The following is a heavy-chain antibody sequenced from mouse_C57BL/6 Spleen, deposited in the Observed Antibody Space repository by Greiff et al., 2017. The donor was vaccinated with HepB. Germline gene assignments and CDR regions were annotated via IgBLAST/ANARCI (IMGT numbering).Heavy chain of an antibody. CDR3: ARTPIYYDYDKGSGYFDY. CDR2: IWSGGST. Sequence: QVQLQQSGPGLVQPSQSLSITCTVSGFSLTSYGVHWVRQSPGKGLEWLGVIWSGGSTDYNAAFISRLSISKDNSKSQVFFKMNSLQADDTAIYYCARTPIYYDYDKGSGYFDYWGQGTTLTVSS. J-gene: IGHJ2*01. CDR1: GFSLTSYG. D-gene: IGHD2-4*01. V-gene: IGHV2-2*01.